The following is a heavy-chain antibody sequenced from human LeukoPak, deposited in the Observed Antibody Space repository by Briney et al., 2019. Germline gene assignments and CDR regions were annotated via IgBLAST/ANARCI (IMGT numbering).Heavy chain of an antibody. CDR1: GLTFSDHA. Sequence: GRSLRLSCAASGLTFSDHAMNWVRRAPGRGLEWVAIIAYDGSNKFYSDSVKGRFTISRDDSKSTLYLQMNSLRADDTAVYYCARDSGIDLTVVMADWGQGTLVTVSS. CDR3: ARDSGIDLTVVMAD. D-gene: IGHD3-22*01. V-gene: IGHV3-30-3*01. CDR2: IAYDGSNK. J-gene: IGHJ4*02.